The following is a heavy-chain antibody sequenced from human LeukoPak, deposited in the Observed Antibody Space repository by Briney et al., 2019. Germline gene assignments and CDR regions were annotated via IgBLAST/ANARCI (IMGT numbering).Heavy chain of an antibody. D-gene: IGHD3-22*01. CDR3: ASYYYDSSGYHEYFQH. V-gene: IGHV5-51*01. Sequence: GESLKISCKGSGYRFTSYWIGWVRQMPGKGLEWMGIIYPGDSDTRYSPSFQGQVTISADKSISTAYLQWSSLKASDTAMYYCASYYYDSSGYHEYFQHWGQGTLVTVSS. J-gene: IGHJ1*01. CDR2: IYPGDSDT. CDR1: GYRFTSYW.